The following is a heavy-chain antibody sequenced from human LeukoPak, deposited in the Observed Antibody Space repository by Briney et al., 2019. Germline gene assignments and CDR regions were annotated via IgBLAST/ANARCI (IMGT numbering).Heavy chain of an antibody. CDR1: GFTFRSYE. V-gene: IGHV3-48*03. CDR2: IRSSGSTI. CDR3: ARARIVGATRYFDY. J-gene: IGHJ4*02. D-gene: IGHD1-26*01. Sequence: GGSLRLSCAASGFTFRSYEMNWVRQAPGKGLEWITYIRSSGSTIYYADSVKGRFTISRDNAKNSLSLQMNSLRADDTAVYYCARARIVGATRYFDYWGQGTLVTVSS.